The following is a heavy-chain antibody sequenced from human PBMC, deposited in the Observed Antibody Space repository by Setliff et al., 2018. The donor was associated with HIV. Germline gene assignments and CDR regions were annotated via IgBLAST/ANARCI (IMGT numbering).Heavy chain of an antibody. Sequence: GGSLRLSCAASGFTFSSYEMNWVRQAPGKGLEWVSYISSSGSTIYYADSVKGRFTISRDNAKNSLYLQMNSLRAEDTAVYYCARGTGDTSGYYYYSEYFQNWGQGTLVTVSS. J-gene: IGHJ1*01. CDR2: ISSSGSTI. V-gene: IGHV3-48*03. CDR1: GFTFSSYE. D-gene: IGHD3-22*01. CDR3: ARGTGDTSGYYYYSEYFQN.